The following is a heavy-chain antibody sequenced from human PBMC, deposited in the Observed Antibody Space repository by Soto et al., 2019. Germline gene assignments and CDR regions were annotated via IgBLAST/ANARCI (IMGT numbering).Heavy chain of an antibody. Sequence: GGSLRLSCAASGFTFSSYAMSWVRQAPGKGLECVSSISGGGGSTYYADSVKGRFTISRDNSKNTLYLQMNSLRAEDTADYYCAKDGDILSGHPEYFQHWGQGTLVTVSS. J-gene: IGHJ1*01. D-gene: IGHD3-9*01. V-gene: IGHV3-23*01. CDR1: GFTFSSYA. CDR3: AKDGDILSGHPEYFQH. CDR2: ISGGGGST.